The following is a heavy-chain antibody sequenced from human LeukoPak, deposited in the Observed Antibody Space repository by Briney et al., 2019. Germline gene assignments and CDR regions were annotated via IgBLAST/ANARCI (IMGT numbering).Heavy chain of an antibody. CDR3: ARFGLPYSIDL. D-gene: IGHD3/OR15-3a*01. V-gene: IGHV3-7*01. Sequence: GGSLRLSCIASGFTFNQHSMSWVRQAPVKGLEWVASIRPDGSAVFYVDSVKGRFTYSRDNAKNSLDLQMNSLRAEDTAVYYCARFGLPYSIDLWGQGTMVTVSS. J-gene: IGHJ6*02. CDR1: GFTFNQHS. CDR2: IRPDGSAV.